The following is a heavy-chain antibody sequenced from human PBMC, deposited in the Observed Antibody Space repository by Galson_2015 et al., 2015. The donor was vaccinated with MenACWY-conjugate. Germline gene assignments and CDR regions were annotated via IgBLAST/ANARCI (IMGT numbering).Heavy chain of an antibody. J-gene: IGHJ3*01. V-gene: IGHV3-30*03. CDR1: RFTFSTYG. D-gene: IGHD3-10*01. Sequence: SLRLSCAASRFTFSTYGMHWVRQAPGMGLEWVATISYSGINQYYADSVKGRFTISRDNSNNTMHLQMSSLRAEDTAIYFCARAADGAMVLPVDVFDLWGPGALVIVSS. CDR3: ARAADGAMVLPVDVFDL. CDR2: ISYSGINQ.